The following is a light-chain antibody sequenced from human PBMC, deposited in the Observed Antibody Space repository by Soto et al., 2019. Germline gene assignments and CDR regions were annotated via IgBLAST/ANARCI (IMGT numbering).Light chain of an antibody. V-gene: IGLV2-14*01. CDR3: SSYTSSSTPDNYV. CDR2: EVS. J-gene: IGLJ1*01. CDR1: SSDVGGYNY. Sequence: QSVLTQPASVSGSPGQSITISCTGTSSDVGGYNYVSWYQQHPGKAPKLMIYEVSNRPSGVSNRFSGSKSGNTASLTISGLQAEDEADYYCSSYTSSSTPDNYVFGTGTRSPS.